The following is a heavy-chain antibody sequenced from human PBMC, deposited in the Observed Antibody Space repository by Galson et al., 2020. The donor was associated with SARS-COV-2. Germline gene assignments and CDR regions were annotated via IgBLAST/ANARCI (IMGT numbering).Heavy chain of an antibody. Sequence: ASVKVSCKASGYTFTDYYIHWVRQAPGEGLEWVGIINPSGGRTRYAPTSQGRVTMTRDTSTNTVYMELSRLVSEDTGVYYCDSAWSDGWSTDEWLLDVWGQGTTVTVSS. V-gene: IGHV1-46*03. CDR3: DSAWSDGWSTDEWLLDV. D-gene: IGHD6-19*01. CDR2: INPSGGRT. CDR1: GYTFTDYY. J-gene: IGHJ6*02.